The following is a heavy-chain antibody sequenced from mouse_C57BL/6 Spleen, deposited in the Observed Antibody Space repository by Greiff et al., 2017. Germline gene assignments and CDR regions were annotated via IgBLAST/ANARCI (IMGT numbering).Heavy chain of an antibody. CDR1: GYTFTSYW. J-gene: IGHJ2*01. D-gene: IGHD1-1*01. CDR3: ARGGMGYGSSYPDY. CDR2: INPSNGGT. V-gene: IGHV1-53*01. Sequence: QVHVKQPGTELVKPGASVKLSCKASGYTFTSYWMHWVKQRPGQGLEWIGNINPSNGGTNYNEKFKSKATLTVDKSSSTAYMQLSSLTSEDSAVYYCARGGMGYGSSYPDYWGQGTTLTVSS.